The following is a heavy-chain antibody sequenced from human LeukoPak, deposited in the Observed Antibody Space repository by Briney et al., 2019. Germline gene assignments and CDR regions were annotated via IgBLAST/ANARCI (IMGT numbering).Heavy chain of an antibody. V-gene: IGHV3-23*01. Sequence: QPGGSLRLSCAASGFTFSSYAMSWVRQAPGKGLEWVSAISSNGGSTYYADSVKGRFTISRDNSKNTLYLQMNSLIAEGTAVYYSAKDRAVVVPAAIFPDWFEHWGQGTLVTVSS. CDR3: AKDRAVVVPAAIFPDWFEH. CDR2: ISSNGGST. D-gene: IGHD2-2*02. CDR1: GFTFSSYA. J-gene: IGHJ5*02.